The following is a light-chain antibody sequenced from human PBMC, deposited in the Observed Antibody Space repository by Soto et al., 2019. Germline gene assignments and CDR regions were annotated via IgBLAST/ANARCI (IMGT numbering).Light chain of an antibody. CDR2: GAS. Sequence: EIVMTQSPATLSVSPGERATLSCRASQSVSSNLAWYQQKSGQAPRLLIYGASTRATGIPDRFSGSGSGTEFTLTISSLQSEDFAIYYCQQYNNWPVTFGQGTKVEIK. CDR3: QQYNNWPVT. J-gene: IGKJ1*01. V-gene: IGKV3-15*01. CDR1: QSVSSN.